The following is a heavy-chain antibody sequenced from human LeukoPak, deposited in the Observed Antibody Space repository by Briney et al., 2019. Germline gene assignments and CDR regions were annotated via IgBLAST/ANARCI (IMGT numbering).Heavy chain of an antibody. Sequence: GGSLRLSCAASGFTFSSYAMSWVRQAPGKGLEWVSAISGSGGSTYYADSVKGRFTISRDDSKNTLYLQMNSLRAEDTAVYYCAKGGNYDILTDYWGQGTLVTVSS. D-gene: IGHD3-9*01. V-gene: IGHV3-23*01. J-gene: IGHJ4*02. CDR3: AKGGNYDILTDY. CDR2: ISGSGGST. CDR1: GFTFSSYA.